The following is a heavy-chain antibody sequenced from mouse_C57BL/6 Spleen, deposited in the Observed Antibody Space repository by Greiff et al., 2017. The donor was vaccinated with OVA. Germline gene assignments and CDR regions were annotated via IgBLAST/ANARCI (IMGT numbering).Heavy chain of an antibody. D-gene: IGHD1-3*01. CDR1: GYTFTSYW. CDR2: IDPSDSYT. CDR3: GRGLGQRGSGFAY. Sequence: QVQLQQPGAELVMPGASVKLSCKASGYTFTSYWMHWVKQRPGQGLEWIGEIDPSDSYTNYNQKFKGKSTLTGDKSSSTAYMQLSSRTSEDSAVYYCGRGLGQRGSGFAYWGQGTLVTVSA. J-gene: IGHJ3*01. V-gene: IGHV1-69*01.